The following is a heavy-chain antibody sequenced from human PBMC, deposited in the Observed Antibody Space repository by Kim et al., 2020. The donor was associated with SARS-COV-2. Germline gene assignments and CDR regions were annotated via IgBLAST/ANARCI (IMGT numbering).Heavy chain of an antibody. Sequence: GGSLRLSCAASGFSFSSHNMNWVRQAPGKGLEWVSYILSNGGSQYYLESVKGRITISRDNFKNFLFLEINRLRGEDTAVYYCARDQLDDDYGGSDAFDIWGQGTMVTVSS. V-gene: IGHV3-30-3*01. J-gene: IGHJ3*02. CDR1: GFSFSSHN. CDR2: ILSNGGSQ. CDR3: ARDQLDDDYGGSDAFDI. D-gene: IGHD4-17*01.